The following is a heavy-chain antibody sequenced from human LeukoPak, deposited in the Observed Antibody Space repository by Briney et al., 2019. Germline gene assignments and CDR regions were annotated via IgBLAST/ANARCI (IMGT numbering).Heavy chain of an antibody. V-gene: IGHV3-21*01. Sequence: GGSLRLSCAASGFTFSSYRMNWVRQAPGKGLEWVSSISSSSSYIYYADSVKGRFTISRDNAKNSLYLQMNSLRAEDTAVYYCARARDLVVPAGMGYWGQGTLVTVSS. D-gene: IGHD2-2*01. J-gene: IGHJ4*02. CDR2: ISSSSSYI. CDR3: ARARDLVVPAGMGY. CDR1: GFTFSSYR.